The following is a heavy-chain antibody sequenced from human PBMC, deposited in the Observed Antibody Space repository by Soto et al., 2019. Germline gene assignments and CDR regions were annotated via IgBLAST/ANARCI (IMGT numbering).Heavy chain of an antibody. Sequence: PGGSLRLSCAASGFTFSSYAMSWVRQAPGKGLEWVSAISGSGGSTYYADSVKGRFTISRDNSKNTLYLQMNSLRAEDTAVYYCAKADRYGLLWSEDPLGTIRAMTYYYYGMDVWGQGTTVTVSS. CDR2: ISGSGGST. V-gene: IGHV3-23*01. D-gene: IGHD3-10*02. J-gene: IGHJ6*02. CDR1: GFTFSSYA. CDR3: AKADRYGLLWSEDPLGTIRAMTYYYYGMDV.